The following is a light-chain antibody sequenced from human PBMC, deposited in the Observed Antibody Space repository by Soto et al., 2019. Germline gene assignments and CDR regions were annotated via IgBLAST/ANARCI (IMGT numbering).Light chain of an antibody. CDR1: SSDVGGYNY. J-gene: IGLJ2*01. V-gene: IGLV2-14*01. Sequence: QSALTQPASVSGTPGQSITISCTGTSSDVGGYNYVSWYQQHPGKAPKLMIYEVSNRPSGVSNRFSGSKSGNTASLTISGLQAEDVPDYYSCSFTRSTTLLVF. CDR3: CSFTRSTTLLV. CDR2: EVS.